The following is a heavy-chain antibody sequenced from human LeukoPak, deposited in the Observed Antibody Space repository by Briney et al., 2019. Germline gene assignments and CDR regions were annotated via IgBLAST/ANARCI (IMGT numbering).Heavy chain of an antibody. D-gene: IGHD1-26*01. CDR2: IFYSGST. CDR3: ARQVAIVEPTDPNWFDS. Sequence: SETLSLTCNVSGDSIGRSSYYWGWIRQTPETGLEWIGSIFYSGSTYYTPSLKSRVIMSLDTSKNQFSLRLTSVTAADTAVYYCARQVAIVEPTDPNWFDSWGQGTLVTVSS. CDR1: GDSIGRSSYY. V-gene: IGHV4-39*07. J-gene: IGHJ5*01.